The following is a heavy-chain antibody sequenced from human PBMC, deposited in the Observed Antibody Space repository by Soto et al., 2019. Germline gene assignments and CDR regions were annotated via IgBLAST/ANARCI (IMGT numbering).Heavy chain of an antibody. CDR1: GYSFTSYW. J-gene: IGHJ5*02. V-gene: IGHV5-51*01. CDR3: ARSEGPWAATTAFDP. CDR2: IYPGDSDT. Sequence: RGESLKISCKGSGYSFTSYWIGWVRQMPGKGLEWMGIIYPGDSDTRYSPSFQGQVTISADKSISTAYLQWSSLKASDTAMYYCARSEGPWAATTAFDPWGQGTLVTVSS. D-gene: IGHD2-15*01.